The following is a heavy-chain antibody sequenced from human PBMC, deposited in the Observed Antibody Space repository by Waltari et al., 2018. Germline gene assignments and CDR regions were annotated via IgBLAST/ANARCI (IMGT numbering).Heavy chain of an antibody. CDR3: VKRATVITSADWYFDA. Sequence: EVQLVESGGRLVQPGGSLRLSCSASGFTFSRFTMYWVRQAPGKGLEYVSGMHGNGEHPYHTEYADSVKGRFTISRDDSRNTMYLQMNSLRPEDTAIYYCVKRATVITSADWYFDAWGRGTLVTVSS. J-gene: IGHJ2*01. D-gene: IGHD4-17*01. V-gene: IGHV3-64D*06. CDR2: MHGNGEHPY. CDR1: GFTFSRFT.